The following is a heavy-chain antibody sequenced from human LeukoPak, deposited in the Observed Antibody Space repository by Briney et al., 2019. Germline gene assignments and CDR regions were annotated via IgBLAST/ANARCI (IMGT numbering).Heavy chain of an antibody. J-gene: IGHJ4*02. CDR3: ALAGYWNTAYYPDLLD. V-gene: IGHV1-69*06. CDR2: IIPQFQTT. D-gene: IGHD3-9*01. CDR1: GGSFSSYA. Sequence: ASVKISCKASGGSFSSYAFSWVRQAPGQGLEWMGGIIPQFQTTNYAQNLQARVTITADKSTSTVYLELRSLRSDDTAVYYCALAGYWNTAYYPDLLDWGQGTLVTVSS.